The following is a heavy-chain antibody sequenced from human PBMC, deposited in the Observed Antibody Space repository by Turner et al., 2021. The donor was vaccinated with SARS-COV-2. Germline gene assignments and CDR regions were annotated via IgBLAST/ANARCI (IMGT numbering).Heavy chain of an antibody. V-gene: IGHV3-30*04. CDR1: RFTFSSYA. D-gene: IGHD3-22*01. CDR3: ARGPRYYDSSGYYYSAVIGDSFDY. J-gene: IGHJ4*02. Sequence: QVQLVESGRGVVPPGMSLRLSCAASRFTFSSYAMHWVRQAAGKGLEWVAVRSDDGSNKYYADSVKGRFTISRDNSKNTLYLQMNSLRAEDTAVYYCARGPRYYDSSGYYYSAVIGDSFDYWGQGTLVTVSS. CDR2: RSDDGSNK.